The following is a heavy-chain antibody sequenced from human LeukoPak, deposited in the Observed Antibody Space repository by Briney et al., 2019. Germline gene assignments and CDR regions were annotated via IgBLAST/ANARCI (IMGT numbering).Heavy chain of an antibody. Sequence: PSETLSLTCAVSGGSISTSDWWGWVRQPPGKGLEWTGEIFHSGSTNYNPSLKSRVTISVDKSKNQFSMRLNSVTAADTAVYYCARRFGYGVVGGYFDYWGQGTLVTVSS. V-gene: IGHV4-4*02. CDR2: IFHSGST. CDR1: GGSISTSDW. J-gene: IGHJ4*02. D-gene: IGHD4/OR15-4a*01. CDR3: ARRFGYGVVGGYFDY.